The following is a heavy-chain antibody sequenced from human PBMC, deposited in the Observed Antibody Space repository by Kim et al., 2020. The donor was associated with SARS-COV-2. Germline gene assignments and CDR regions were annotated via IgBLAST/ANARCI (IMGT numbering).Heavy chain of an antibody. J-gene: IGHJ6*02. CDR2: ISSSSSYI. CDR1: GFTFSSYS. Sequence: GGSLRLSCAASGFTFSSYSMNWVRQAPGKGLEWVSSISSSSSYIYYADSVKGRFTISRDNAKNSLYLQMNSLRAEDTAVYYCARDPRYDILTGYGYYYYGMDVWGQGTTVTVSS. D-gene: IGHD3-9*01. CDR3: ARDPRYDILTGYGYYYYGMDV. V-gene: IGHV3-21*01.